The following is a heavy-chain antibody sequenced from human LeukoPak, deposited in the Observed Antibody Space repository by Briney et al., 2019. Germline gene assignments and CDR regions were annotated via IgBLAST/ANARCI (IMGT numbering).Heavy chain of an antibody. CDR3: AKNLREGRLLTISLDS. Sequence: GGSLRLSCAASGFTFTSYGMHWVRRAPGKGLEWLSGISSVGATHYAESVKGRFTISRDNSNNALYLQLNSLGVEDTAVYFCAKNLREGRLLTISLDSWGQGTLVTVSS. D-gene: IGHD3-22*01. V-gene: IGHV3-23*01. J-gene: IGHJ4*02. CDR1: GFTFTSYG. CDR2: ISSVGAT.